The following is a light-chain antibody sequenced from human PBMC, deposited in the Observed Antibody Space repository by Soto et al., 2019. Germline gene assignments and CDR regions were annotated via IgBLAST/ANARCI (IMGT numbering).Light chain of an antibody. CDR3: QHYNNWPWT. V-gene: IGKV3-15*01. J-gene: IGKJ1*01. CDR1: QSVSSN. Sequence: EIVTTQSPAALSLSPGERATLSCRANQSVSSNLAWYQQKPGQAPRLLIYGASTRATGIPARFSGSGSGTEFTLTISSLQSEDFAVYSCQHYNNWPWTVGQGTKVDI. CDR2: GAS.